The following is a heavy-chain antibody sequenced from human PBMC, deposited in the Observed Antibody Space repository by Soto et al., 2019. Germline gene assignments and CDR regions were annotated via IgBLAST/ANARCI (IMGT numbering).Heavy chain of an antibody. CDR3: ARSPHIQLWSYPSDY. D-gene: IGHD5-18*01. Sequence: QVQLQESGPGLVKPSQTLSLTCTVSGGSISSGGYYWSWIRQHPGKGLEWIGYIYFSGSTYYNPSRKRRVTMSVDTSKNQFSLKLSSVTAADTAVYYCARSPHIQLWSYPSDYWGQGTLVTVSS. CDR1: GGSISSGGYY. J-gene: IGHJ4*02. CDR2: IYFSGST. V-gene: IGHV4-31*03.